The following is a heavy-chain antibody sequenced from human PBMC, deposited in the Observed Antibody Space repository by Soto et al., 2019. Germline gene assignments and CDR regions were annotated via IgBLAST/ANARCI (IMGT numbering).Heavy chain of an antibody. D-gene: IGHD3-3*01. CDR3: AMRRFLERGYYYYYGMDV. J-gene: IGHJ6*02. V-gene: IGHV1-69*13. CDR1: GGTFSSYD. Sequence: SVKVSCKASGGTFSSYDISWVRQAPGQGLEWMGGIIPIFGTANYAQKFQGRVTITADESTSTAYMELSSLRSEDTAVYYCAMRRFLERGYYYYYGMDVWGQGTTVTVSS. CDR2: IIPIFGTA.